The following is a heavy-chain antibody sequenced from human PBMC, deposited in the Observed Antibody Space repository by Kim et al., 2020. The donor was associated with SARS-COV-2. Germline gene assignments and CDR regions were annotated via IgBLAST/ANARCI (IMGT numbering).Heavy chain of an antibody. CDR3: ARGEGWGVVSDYVWGSYRSEGFSR. D-gene: IGHD3-16*02. J-gene: IGHJ4*02. CDR1: GYTFTSYD. Sequence: ASVKVSCKASGYTFTSYDINWVRQATGQGLEWMGWMNPNSGNTGYAQKFQGRVTMTRNTSISTAYMELSSLRSEDTAVYYCARGEGWGVVSDYVWGSYRSEGFSRWGQGTLVTVSS. V-gene: IGHV1-8*01. CDR2: MNPNSGNT.